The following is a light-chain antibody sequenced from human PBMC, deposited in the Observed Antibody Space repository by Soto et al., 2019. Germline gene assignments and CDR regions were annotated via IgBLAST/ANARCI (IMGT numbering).Light chain of an antibody. CDR2: DAS. V-gene: IGKV3-15*01. CDR1: QSISSN. CDR3: QQYNNWPPWT. J-gene: IGKJ1*01. Sequence: EIVMTQSPATLSVSPGERATLSCRASQSISSNLAWYQQKPDQSPRLLLYDASTRATGIPVNFSGSGSGTEFTLTISSLQSEDVAVYYCQQYNNWPPWTFGQGTKVEIK.